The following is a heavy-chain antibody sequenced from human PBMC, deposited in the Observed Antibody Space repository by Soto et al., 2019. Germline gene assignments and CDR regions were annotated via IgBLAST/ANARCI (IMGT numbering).Heavy chain of an antibody. CDR2: ISYDGSNK. CDR3: AKDQPTYYDYVWGSYRYGMDV. CDR1: GFTFSSYG. J-gene: IGHJ6*02. Sequence: QVQLVESGGGVVQPGRSLRLSCAASGFTFSSYGMHWVRQAPGKGLEWVAVISYDGSNKYYADSVKGRFTISRDNSKNTLYLQMNSLRAEDTAVYYCAKDQPTYYDYVWGSYRYGMDVWGQGTTVTVSS. D-gene: IGHD3-16*02. V-gene: IGHV3-30*18.